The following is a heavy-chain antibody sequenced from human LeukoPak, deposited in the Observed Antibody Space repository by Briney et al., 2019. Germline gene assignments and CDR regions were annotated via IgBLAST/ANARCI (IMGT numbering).Heavy chain of an antibody. Sequence: GGSLILSCAASGFTFSSDGMHWVRQAPGKGLEWVAFIRHDGSDKYYADSVKGRFTISRDNSKNTLYLQMSSLRAEDTAVYYCAKGDYWGQGTLVTVSS. J-gene: IGHJ4*02. CDR1: GFTFSSDG. V-gene: IGHV3-30*02. CDR3: AKGDY. CDR2: IRHDGSDK.